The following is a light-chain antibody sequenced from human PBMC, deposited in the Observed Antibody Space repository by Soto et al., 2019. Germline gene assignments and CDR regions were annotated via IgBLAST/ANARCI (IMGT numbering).Light chain of an antibody. V-gene: IGKV3-15*01. CDR3: HQYNNRPPYT. J-gene: IGKJ5*01. CDR1: QSVSTN. Sequence: ETVMTQSPATLSVSPGERVTLSCRASQSVSTNLAWYQQRPGQAPRLLIYGASTRATGIPARFSGSGSGTEFTLTFSSLQSEDFAVYYCHQYNNRPPYTFGQGTRLEIK. CDR2: GAS.